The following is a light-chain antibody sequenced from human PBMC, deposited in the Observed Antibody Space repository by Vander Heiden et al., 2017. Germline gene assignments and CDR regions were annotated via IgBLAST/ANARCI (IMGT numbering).Light chain of an antibody. CDR1: QSVSSY. CDR3: QQRSNWPGYT. CDR2: DAS. Sequence: EIVLTQSPATLSLSPGERATLSCRASQSVSSYLAWYQQKPGQAPRLLIYDASNRATGIPARFSGSGSGTDFTLTISSLEPEDFAVYYCQQRSNWPGYTFGPGTKLEIK. J-gene: IGKJ2*01. V-gene: IGKV3-11*01.